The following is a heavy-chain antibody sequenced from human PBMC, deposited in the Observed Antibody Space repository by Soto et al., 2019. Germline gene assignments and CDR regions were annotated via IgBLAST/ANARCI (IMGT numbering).Heavy chain of an antibody. Sequence: LPLTCSVSGASITSGASYWTWIREHPGKGLECIGNMLYNEKNYYNQSLKSRVTISLDTSKNQCSLKVNSVTAADTAVYYCVRDRGTTLRMDVWGQGTTVTVSS. J-gene: IGHJ6*02. V-gene: IGHV4-31*03. CDR3: VRDRGTTLRMDV. CDR2: MLYNEKN. CDR1: GASITSGASY. D-gene: IGHD3-10*01.